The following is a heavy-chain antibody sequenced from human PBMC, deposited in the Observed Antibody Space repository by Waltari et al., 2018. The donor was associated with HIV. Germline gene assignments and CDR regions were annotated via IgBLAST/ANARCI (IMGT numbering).Heavy chain of an antibody. Sequence: QVQLQESGPGLVNPSETLSLTCAVSGYHINIGYYWGWLRQPPGKGVEWIGSIHHSGSTVYNPSLKSRVTMSVDTSKNQFSLKLSSVAVADTAVYYCARDVRGAPGNWFDPWGQGSLVTVSS. V-gene: IGHV4-38-2*02. CDR2: IHHSGST. CDR1: GYHINIGYY. J-gene: IGHJ5*02. CDR3: ARDVRGAPGNWFDP. D-gene: IGHD1-26*01.